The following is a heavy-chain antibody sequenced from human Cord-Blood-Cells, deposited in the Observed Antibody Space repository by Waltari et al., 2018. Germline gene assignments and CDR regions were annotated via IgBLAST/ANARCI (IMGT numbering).Heavy chain of an antibody. V-gene: IGHV3-30-3*01. Sequence: QVQLVESGGGVVQPGRSLRLSCPASGFTLSSLAMNRLRQAPGKGLEWVAVISYDGSNKYYADSVKGRFTISRDNSKNTLYLQMNSLRAEDTAVYYCARSRIAARPGDYWGQGTLVTVSS. J-gene: IGHJ4*02. CDR2: ISYDGSNK. D-gene: IGHD6-6*01. CDR1: GFTLSSLA. CDR3: ARSRIAARPGDY.